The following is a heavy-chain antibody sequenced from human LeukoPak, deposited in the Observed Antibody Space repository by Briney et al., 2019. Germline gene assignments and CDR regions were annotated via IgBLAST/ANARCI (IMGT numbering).Heavy chain of an antibody. D-gene: IGHD5-12*01. CDR2: IWYDGSNK. CDR1: GSTFSSYG. Sequence: PGRSLRLSCAASGSTFSSYGMHWVRQAPGKGLEWVAVIWYDGSNKYYADSVKGRFTISRDNSKNTLYLQMNSLRAEDTAVYYCARDGICSGYDFDYWGQGTLVTVSS. CDR3: ARDGICSGYDFDY. V-gene: IGHV3-33*01. J-gene: IGHJ4*02.